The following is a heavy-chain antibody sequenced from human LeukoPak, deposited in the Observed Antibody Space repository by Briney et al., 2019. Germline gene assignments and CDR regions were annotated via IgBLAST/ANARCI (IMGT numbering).Heavy chain of an antibody. CDR3: ARDLGYYDRLDQFDC. Sequence: GASVNVSCKASGGTFSSYAIRWVRQAPGQGLEWMGGIILIFGTANYAQKFQGRVTITADESTSTAYMELSSLRSEDTAVYYCARDLGYYDRLDQFDCWGQGTLVTVFS. J-gene: IGHJ4*02. CDR2: IILIFGTA. CDR1: GGTFSSYA. D-gene: IGHD3-22*01. V-gene: IGHV1-69*13.